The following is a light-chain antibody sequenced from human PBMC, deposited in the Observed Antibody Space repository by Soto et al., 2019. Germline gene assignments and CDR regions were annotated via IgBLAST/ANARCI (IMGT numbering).Light chain of an antibody. CDR3: QQYDTLSCT. Sequence: DLQMTQSPSSLSASVGDRVTITCQASQDISNYLNWYQQKLGKAPKLLIYDASNLEPGVPSRFSGSGSGTTFIFTISSLQPEDIATYYCQQYDTLSCTFGPGTKVYLK. CDR2: DAS. J-gene: IGKJ3*01. CDR1: QDISNY. V-gene: IGKV1-33*01.